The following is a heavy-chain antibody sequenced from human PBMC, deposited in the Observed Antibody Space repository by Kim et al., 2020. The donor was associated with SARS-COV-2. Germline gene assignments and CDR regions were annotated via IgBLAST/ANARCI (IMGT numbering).Heavy chain of an antibody. CDR2: ISGSGDNT. J-gene: IGHJ5*02. CDR3: ARGLVWLDP. Sequence: GGSLRLSCSASGFTFSHFAMSWARQAPGKGPEWVSAISGSGDNTYYADSVKGRFTISRDNSKNTLYLQMNSLRVEDTAVYHCARGLVWLDPWGQGTLVTVSS. V-gene: IGHV3-23*01. CDR1: GFTFSHFA.